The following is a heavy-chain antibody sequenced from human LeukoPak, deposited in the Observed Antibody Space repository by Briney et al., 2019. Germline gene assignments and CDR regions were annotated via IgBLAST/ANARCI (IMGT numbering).Heavy chain of an antibody. J-gene: IGHJ4*02. CDR1: GFTFSTYW. D-gene: IGHD1-26*01. Sequence: PGGSLRLSCAASGFTFSTYWMHWVRQAPGKGLVWVSRIKGDGTITTYADSVRGRFTISRDNAKNTLYLQMNSLRAEDTAVYYCARVVGSTMRAPVGFWGQGMLVTVSS. CDR2: IKGDGTIT. CDR3: ARVVGSTMRAPVGF. V-gene: IGHV3-74*03.